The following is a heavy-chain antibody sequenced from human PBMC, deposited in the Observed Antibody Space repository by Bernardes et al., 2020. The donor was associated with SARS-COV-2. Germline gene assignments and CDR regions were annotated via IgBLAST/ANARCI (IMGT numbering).Heavy chain of an antibody. CDR2: ISYDGSNK. CDR3: ARPSSGSYWSHLDY. Sequence: GGSLRLSCAASGFTFSSYAMHWVRQAPGKGLEWVAVISYDGSNKYYADSVKGRFTISRDNSKNTLYLQMNSLRNEDTAVYYCARPSSGSYWSHLDYWGQGTLVTVSS. J-gene: IGHJ4*02. CDR1: GFTFSSYA. D-gene: IGHD1-26*01. V-gene: IGHV3-30-3*01.